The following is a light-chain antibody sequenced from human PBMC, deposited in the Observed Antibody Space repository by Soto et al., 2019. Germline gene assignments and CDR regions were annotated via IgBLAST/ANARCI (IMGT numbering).Light chain of an antibody. CDR2: GAS. CDR3: QQYGSSPLT. V-gene: IGKV3-20*01. Sequence: EIVLTQAPGTLSLSPGERATLSCRASQSVSNSYLSWYQQKPGQAPRLLIYGASSRATGIPDRFSGSGSGTDFTLTITKLEPEDFAVYYCQQYGSSPLTFGGGTKVDTK. CDR1: QSVSNSY. J-gene: IGKJ4*01.